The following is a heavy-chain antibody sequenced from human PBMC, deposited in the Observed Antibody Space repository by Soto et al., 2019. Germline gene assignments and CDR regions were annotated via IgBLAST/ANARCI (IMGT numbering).Heavy chain of an antibody. J-gene: IGHJ2*01. Sequence: QVQLVQSGAEVKKPGASVKVSCKASGYTFTSYAMHWVRQAPGQRLEWMGWINAGNGNTKYSQKFQGRVTITRDTSASTAYMELSSLRSEDTAVYYCAILPCYDSSGYFSYWYFDLWGRGTLVTVSS. CDR3: AILPCYDSSGYFSYWYFDL. CDR1: GYTFTSYA. CDR2: INAGNGNT. D-gene: IGHD3-22*01. V-gene: IGHV1-3*01.